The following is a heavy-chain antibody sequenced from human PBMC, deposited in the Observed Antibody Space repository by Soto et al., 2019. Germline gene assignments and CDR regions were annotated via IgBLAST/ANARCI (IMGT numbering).Heavy chain of an antibody. CDR2: IYYNGST. Sequence: PSETLSLTCSVSGLTISSASYYWSWIRQHPGKGLEWVGNIYYNGSTYYSPSLKSRVTVWFDTSKNQFSLRLTSVTAADTAVYYCARYRISGSWSTFDYRRQRTRVTVSS. CDR3: ARYRISGSWSTFDY. J-gene: IGHJ4*02. D-gene: IGHD6-13*01. V-gene: IGHV4-31*03. CDR1: GLTISSASYY.